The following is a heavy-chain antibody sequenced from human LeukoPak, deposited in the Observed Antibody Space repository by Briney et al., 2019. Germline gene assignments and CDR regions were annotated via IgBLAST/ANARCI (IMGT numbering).Heavy chain of an antibody. D-gene: IGHD2/OR15-2a*01. CDR1: GFTFSDFY. V-gene: IGHV3-11*05. J-gene: IGHJ4*02. CDR2: ITNDNYDT. Sequence: PGGSLRLSCAASGFTFSDFYMSWIRQAPEKGLEWVSSITNDNYDTFYADSVKGRFTISRDESKNTLYLQMKSLRAEDTAVYYCAREGISRKMDFDYWGQGTLVTVSS. CDR3: AREGISRKMDFDY.